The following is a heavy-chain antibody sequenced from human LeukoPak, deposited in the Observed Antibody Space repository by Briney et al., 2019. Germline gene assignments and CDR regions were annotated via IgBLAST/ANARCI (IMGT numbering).Heavy chain of an antibody. D-gene: IGHD3-3*01. V-gene: IGHV1-2*02. CDR1: GYTFTDYY. Sequence: ASVKVSCKASGYTFTDYYMHWVRQAPGQGFEWMGWVNPKSGGTNYAQKFQGRVTMTRDTSITTAYMELSRLTSDDTAVYYCARVTNGTYDDYWGQGTLVTVSS. CDR3: ARVTNGTYDDY. J-gene: IGHJ4*02. CDR2: VNPKSGGT.